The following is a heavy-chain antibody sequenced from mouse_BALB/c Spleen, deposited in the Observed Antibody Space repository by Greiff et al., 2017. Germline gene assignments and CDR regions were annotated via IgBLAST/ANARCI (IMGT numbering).Heavy chain of an antibody. CDR1: GFTFSSYG. CDR3: ARQDYADY. CDR2: ISSGGSYT. D-gene: IGHD2-4*01. J-gene: IGHJ2*01. Sequence: EVKLVESGGDLVKPGGSLKLSCAASGFTFSSYGMSWVRQTPDKRLEWVATISSGGSYTYYPDSVKGRFTISRDNAKNTLYLQMSSLKSEDTAMYYCARQDYADYWGQGTTLTVSS. V-gene: IGHV5-6*02.